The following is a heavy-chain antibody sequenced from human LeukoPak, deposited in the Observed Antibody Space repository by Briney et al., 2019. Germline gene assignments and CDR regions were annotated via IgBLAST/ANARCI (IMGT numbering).Heavy chain of an antibody. J-gene: IGHJ4*02. CDR1: GLTFSSYA. V-gene: IGHV3-23*01. Sequence: PGGSLRLSCAASGLTFSSYAMSWVRQAPGKGLEWVSAISGSGGSTYYADSVKGRFTISRDNSKNTLYLQMNSLRAEDTAVYYCAKVSGSCYSPDCSLDYWGQGTLVTVSS. D-gene: IGHD2-15*01. CDR3: AKVSGSCYSPDCSLDY. CDR2: ISGSGGST.